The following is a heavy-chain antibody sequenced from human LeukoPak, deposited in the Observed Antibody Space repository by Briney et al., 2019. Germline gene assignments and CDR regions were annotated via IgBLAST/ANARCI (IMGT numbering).Heavy chain of an antibody. D-gene: IGHD3-22*01. CDR2: ISYDGSNK. V-gene: IGHV3-30*18. Sequence: GGSLRFSCAASGFTFSSYGMHWVRQAPGKGLEWVAVISYDGSNKYYADSVKGRFTISRDNSKNTLYLQMNSLRAEDTAVYYCAKVLGPYSSGYYFDYWGQGTLVTVSS. CDR3: AKVLGPYSSGYYFDY. J-gene: IGHJ4*02. CDR1: GFTFSSYG.